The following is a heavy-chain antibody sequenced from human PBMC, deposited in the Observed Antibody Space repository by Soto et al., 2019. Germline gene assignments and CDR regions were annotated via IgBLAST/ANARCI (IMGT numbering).Heavy chain of an antibody. V-gene: IGHV3-23*01. CDR3: AKEGEEIFGVVSLYFDY. Sequence: GGSLRLSCAASGFTFSSYAMSWVRQAPGKGLEWVSAISGSGGSTYYADSVKGRFTISRDNSKNTLYLQMNSLRAEDTAVYYCAKEGEEIFGVVSLYFDYWGQGTLVTVSS. D-gene: IGHD3-3*01. J-gene: IGHJ4*02. CDR2: ISGSGGST. CDR1: GFTFSSYA.